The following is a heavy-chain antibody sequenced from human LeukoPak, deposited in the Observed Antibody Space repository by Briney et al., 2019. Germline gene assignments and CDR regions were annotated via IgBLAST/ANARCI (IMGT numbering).Heavy chain of an antibody. V-gene: IGHV3-72*01. J-gene: IGHJ4*02. D-gene: IGHD3-9*01. CDR1: GFTFSDHY. Sequence: GGSLRLSCAASGFTFSDHYMDWVRQAPGKGLEWVGRTRNKANSYTTEYAASVAGRFTISRDDSKNSLYLQMSSLRAEDTAVYYCARDHIDFYDIVSGYHDYWGQGALVTVSS. CDR3: ARDHIDFYDIVSGYHDY. CDR2: TRNKANSYTT.